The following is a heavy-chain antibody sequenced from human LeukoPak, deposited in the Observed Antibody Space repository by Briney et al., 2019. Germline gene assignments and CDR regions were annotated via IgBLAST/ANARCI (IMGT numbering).Heavy chain of an antibody. D-gene: IGHD2-2*02. CDR1: GYTLTGYY. J-gene: IGHJ6*02. CDR2: INPNSGGT. Sequence: GASVTVSCKASGYTLTGYYMHWVRQARGQGLEWMGWINPNSGGTNYAQKFQGRVTMTRDTSIGTAYMELSRLRSDDTAVYYCARESVYTYGMDVWGQGTTVTVSS. CDR3: ARESVYTYGMDV. V-gene: IGHV1-2*02.